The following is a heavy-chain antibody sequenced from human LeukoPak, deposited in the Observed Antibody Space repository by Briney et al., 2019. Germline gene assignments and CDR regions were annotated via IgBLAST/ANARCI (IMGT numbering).Heavy chain of an antibody. CDR1: GFTFSSYE. CDR2: ISSSGSTI. CDR3: ARVMDTAMGVFDY. Sequence: PWGSLRLSCAASGFTFSSYEMNWVRQAPGKGLEWVSYISSSGSTIYYADSVKGRFTISRDNAKNSLYLQMNSLRAEDTAVYYCARVMDTAMGVFDYWGQGTLVTVSS. V-gene: IGHV3-48*03. J-gene: IGHJ4*02. D-gene: IGHD5-18*01.